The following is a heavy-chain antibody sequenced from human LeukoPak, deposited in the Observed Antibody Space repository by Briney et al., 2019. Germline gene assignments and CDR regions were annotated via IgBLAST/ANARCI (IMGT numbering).Heavy chain of an antibody. CDR2: ISSSGSTI. CDR3: ARVGIAAGDVGRNDY. J-gene: IGHJ4*02. Sequence: PGGSLRLSCAASGFTFSSYEMNWVRQAPGKGLEWVSYISSSGSTIYYADSVKGRFTISRDNAKNSLYLQMNSLRAEDTAVYYCARVGIAAGDVGRNDYWGQGTLVTVSS. CDR1: GFTFSSYE. D-gene: IGHD6-13*01. V-gene: IGHV3-48*03.